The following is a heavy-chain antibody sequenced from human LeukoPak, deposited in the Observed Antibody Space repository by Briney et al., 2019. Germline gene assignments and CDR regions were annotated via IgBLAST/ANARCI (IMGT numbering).Heavy chain of an antibody. CDR1: GGSISSSSYY. D-gene: IGHD3-3*01. CDR3: ARGIWSGYYRAFDI. V-gene: IGHV4-39*01. CDR2: IYYSGST. J-gene: IGHJ3*02. Sequence: SETLSLTCTVSGGSISSSSYYWGWIRQPPGKGLEWIGSIYYSGSTYYNPSLKSRVTISVDTSKNQFSLKLSSVTAADTAVYYCARGIWSGYYRAFDIWGQGTMVTVSS.